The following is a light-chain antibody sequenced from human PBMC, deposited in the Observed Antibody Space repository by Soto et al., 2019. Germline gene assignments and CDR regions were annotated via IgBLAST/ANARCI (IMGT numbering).Light chain of an antibody. V-gene: IGKV1-39*01. Sequence: DVQMPQSPSSLSASVGDTVTITCRAGQTFNNYLNWYQHKPGKAPKLLIYAASALQTGVPSRFSASASGTDFTLTITNLQPEDFATYYCQQSYLSLQSFGQGTTLQI. J-gene: IGKJ2*03. CDR3: QQSYLSLQS. CDR2: AAS. CDR1: QTFNNY.